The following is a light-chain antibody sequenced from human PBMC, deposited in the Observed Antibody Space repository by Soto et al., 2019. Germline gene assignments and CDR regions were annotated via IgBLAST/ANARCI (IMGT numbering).Light chain of an antibody. CDR3: QQRSNWPIT. J-gene: IGKJ5*01. CDR1: QSVSSY. CDR2: DAS. Sequence: EIVMTQSPTTLSVSPVERATLSCRASQSVSSYLAWYQQKPGQAPRLLIYDASNRATGIPARFSGGGSGTDFTLTISSLEPEDFAVYYCQQRSNWPITFGQGTRLEI. V-gene: IGKV3-11*01.